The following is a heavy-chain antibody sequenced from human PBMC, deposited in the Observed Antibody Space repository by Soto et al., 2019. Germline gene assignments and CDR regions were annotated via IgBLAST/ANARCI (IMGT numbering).Heavy chain of an antibody. Sequence: PGGSLRLSCAASGFTFSNAWMNWVRQAPGKGLEWVGRIKSKTDGGTTDYAAPVKGRFTISRDDSKNTLYLQMNSLKTEDTAVYYCTTAVAPYEFWSGYFPDYWGQGTLVTVSS. J-gene: IGHJ4*02. V-gene: IGHV3-15*07. CDR2: IKSKTDGGTT. D-gene: IGHD3-3*01. CDR1: GFTFSNAW. CDR3: TTAVAPYEFWSGYFPDY.